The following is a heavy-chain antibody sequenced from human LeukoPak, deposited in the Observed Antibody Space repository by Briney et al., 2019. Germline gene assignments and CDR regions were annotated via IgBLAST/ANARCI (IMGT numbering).Heavy chain of an antibody. CDR1: GGSFSGYY. J-gene: IGHJ5*02. CDR2: INHSGST. V-gene: IGHV4-34*01. D-gene: IGHD2-2*01. CDR3: ARGRNCSSTSCGNWFDP. Sequence: SETLSLTCAVYGGSFSGYYWSWIRQPPGKGLEWIGEINHSGSTNYNPSLKSRVTISVDTSKNQFPLKLSSVTAADTAVYYCARGRNCSSTSCGNWFDPWGQGTLVPVSS.